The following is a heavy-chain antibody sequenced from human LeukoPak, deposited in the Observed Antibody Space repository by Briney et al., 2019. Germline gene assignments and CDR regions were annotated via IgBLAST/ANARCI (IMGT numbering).Heavy chain of an antibody. J-gene: IGHJ1*01. D-gene: IGHD6-13*01. Sequence: SETLSLTCTVSGGSISSYYWSWIRQPPGKGLEWIGYIYYSGSTNYNPSLKSRVTISVDTSKNQFSLKLSSVTAADTAVYYCARGGDRSSSPNIAEYFQHWGQGTLVTVSS. V-gene: IGHV4-59*01. CDR1: GGSISSYY. CDR3: ARGGDRSSSPNIAEYFQH. CDR2: IYYSGST.